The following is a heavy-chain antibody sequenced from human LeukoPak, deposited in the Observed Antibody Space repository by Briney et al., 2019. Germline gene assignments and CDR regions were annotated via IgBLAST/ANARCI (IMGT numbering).Heavy chain of an antibody. CDR3: ARGYGAYGADYFHH. CDR1: GDSVSSNSAT. CDR2: TYYRARWYH. J-gene: IGHJ1*01. D-gene: IGHD4-17*01. V-gene: IGHV6-1*01. Sequence: SQTLSLTCGISGDSVSSNSATWNWIRQSPSRGLEWLGSTYYRARWYHDYAVSVRSRITINPDTSKNQFSLHLNSVTPDDTAVYYCARGYGAYGADYFHHWGQGTLVTVSS.